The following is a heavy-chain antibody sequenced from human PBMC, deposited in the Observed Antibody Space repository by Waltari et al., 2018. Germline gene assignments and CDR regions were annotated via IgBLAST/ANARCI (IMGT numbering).Heavy chain of an antibody. Sequence: QVQLVQSGAEVKKPGASVTVFCKAFGHNFIGHYMHWVRQAPGQGLEWMGWINPNSGGTNYAQKFQGRVTMTRDTSISTAYMELSRLRSDDTAVYYCARSSYAFGYFDYWGQGTLVTVSS. J-gene: IGHJ4*02. CDR2: INPNSGGT. D-gene: IGHD2-2*01. CDR1: GHNFIGHY. CDR3: ARSSYAFGYFDY. V-gene: IGHV1-2*02.